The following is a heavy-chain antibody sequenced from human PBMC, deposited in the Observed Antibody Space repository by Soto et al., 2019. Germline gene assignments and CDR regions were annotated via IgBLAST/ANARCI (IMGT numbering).Heavy chain of an antibody. D-gene: IGHD2-15*01. CDR2: INHSGST. V-gene: IGHV4-34*01. Sequence: QVQLQQWGAGLLKPSETLSLPCAVYGGSFSGYYWSWIRHPPGKGLERIGEINHSGSTNDNPSLKSRVTLAVDKSKNQFYLKLSAVSAADTAGYYCARGDPYCRGGSCYSYWFDRWRQGSLVTVSS. CDR3: ARGDPYCRGGSCYSYWFDR. CDR1: GGSFSGYY. J-gene: IGHJ5*02.